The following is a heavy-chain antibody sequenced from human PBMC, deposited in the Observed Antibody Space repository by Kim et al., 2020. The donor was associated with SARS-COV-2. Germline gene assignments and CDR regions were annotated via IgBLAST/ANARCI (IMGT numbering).Heavy chain of an antibody. CDR3: ARHGIYDILTGQRLDIFDY. V-gene: IGHV5-51*01. CDR1: GYSFTTYW. Sequence: GESLKISCKGSGYSFTTYWIGWVRQMPGKGLEWMGIIYPGDSETRYSPSFQGQVTISADKSIITAYLQWSSLKASDTAMYYCARHGIYDILTGQRLDIFDYWGQGTLVTVSS. J-gene: IGHJ4*02. CDR2: IYPGDSET. D-gene: IGHD3-9*01.